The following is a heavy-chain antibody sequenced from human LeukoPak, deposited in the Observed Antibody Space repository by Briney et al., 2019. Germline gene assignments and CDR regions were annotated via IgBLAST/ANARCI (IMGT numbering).Heavy chain of an antibody. CDR3: ATQESYSSGWLN. Sequence: SVKVSCKASGFTFTSSAVQWVRQARGQRLEWIGWIVVGSGNTNYAQKFQERVTITRDMSTSTAYMELSSLRSEDTAVYYCATQESYSSGWLNWGQGTLVTVSS. D-gene: IGHD6-19*01. J-gene: IGHJ4*02. CDR2: IVVGSGNT. V-gene: IGHV1-58*01. CDR1: GFTFTSSA.